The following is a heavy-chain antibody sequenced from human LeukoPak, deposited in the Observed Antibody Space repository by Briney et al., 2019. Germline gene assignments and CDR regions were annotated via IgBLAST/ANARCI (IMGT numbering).Heavy chain of an antibody. J-gene: IGHJ6*03. D-gene: IGHD2-2*02. V-gene: IGHV3-30-3*02. CDR2: ISYDGNNK. CDR3: AKRECSSTSCYKGSRYYYYMDV. Sequence: GGSLRLSCAASGFTFSSYAMHWVRQAPGKGLEWVAVISYDGNNKYYADSVKGRFTVSRDNAKDSLYLQMNSLRAEDTAVYYCAKRECSSTSCYKGSRYYYYMDVWGKGTTVTVSS. CDR1: GFTFSSYA.